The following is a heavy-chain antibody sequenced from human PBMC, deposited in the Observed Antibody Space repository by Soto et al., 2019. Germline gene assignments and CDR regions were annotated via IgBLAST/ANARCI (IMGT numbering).Heavy chain of an antibody. CDR1: GGSVSVYY. J-gene: IGHJ4*02. V-gene: IGHV4-59*02. D-gene: IGHD1-26*01. CDR2: IYASGSP. CDR3: ARGVGSSPPQY. Sequence: SETLSLTCTTSGGSVSVYYWSWIRQSTGQGLEWIGYIYASGSPYYNPSLRSRVTISADTSKNQISLKLTSPTAADTAVYYCARGVGSSPPQYWGRGTLVTVSS.